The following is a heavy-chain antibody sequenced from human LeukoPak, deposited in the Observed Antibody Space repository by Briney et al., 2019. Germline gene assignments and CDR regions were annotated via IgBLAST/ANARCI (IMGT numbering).Heavy chain of an antibody. J-gene: IGHJ4*02. CDR3: ASGYDSSGYTDEIGFDY. V-gene: IGHV6-1*01. Sequence: SQTLSLTCAIPGDSVSSNSAAWNWIRQSPSRGLEWLGRTYYRSKWYNDYAVSVKSRITINPDTSKNQFSLQLNSVTPEDTAVYYCASGYDSSGYTDEIGFDYWGQGTLVTVSS. CDR1: GDSVSSNSAA. CDR2: TYYRSKWYN. D-gene: IGHD3-22*01.